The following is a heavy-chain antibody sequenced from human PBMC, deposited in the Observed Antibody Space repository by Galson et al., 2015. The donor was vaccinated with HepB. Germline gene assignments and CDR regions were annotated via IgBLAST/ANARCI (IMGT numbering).Heavy chain of an antibody. D-gene: IGHD3-3*01. CDR1: GFTFTNAW. V-gene: IGHV3-15*07. CDR3: STSGFRFMEWLKY. Sequence: SLRLSCAASGFTFTNAWMNWVRQVPGKGLEWVGRIKSKMDGGATDHAAPVKGRFTISRDDSNDTVYLQMNNLKTEDTALYFCSTSGFRFMEWLKYWGQGSLVTVSS. CDR2: IKSKMDGGAT. J-gene: IGHJ4*02.